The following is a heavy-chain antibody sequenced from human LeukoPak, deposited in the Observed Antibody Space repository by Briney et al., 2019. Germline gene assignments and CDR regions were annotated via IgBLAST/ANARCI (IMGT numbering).Heavy chain of an antibody. V-gene: IGHV4-34*01. CDR3: ARGRLTSRPAMVRGVPVFDY. CDR2: INHSGST. Sequence: SETLSLTCAVYGGSFSGYYWSWIRQPPGKGLEWIGEINHSGSTNYNPSLKSRVTISVDTSKNQFSLKLSSVTAADTAVYYCARGRLTSRPAMVRGVPVFDYWGQGTLVTVSS. D-gene: IGHD3-10*01. J-gene: IGHJ4*02. CDR1: GGSFSGYY.